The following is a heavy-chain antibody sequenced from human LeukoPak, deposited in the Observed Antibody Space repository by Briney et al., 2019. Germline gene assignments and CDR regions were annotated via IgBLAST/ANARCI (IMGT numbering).Heavy chain of an antibody. V-gene: IGHV3-23*01. CDR1: GFTFSSYA. D-gene: IGHD2-2*01. CDR2: ISGSGGST. CDR3: ATERGSICSSTSCSYGGYDY. Sequence: GGSLRLSCAASGFTFSSYAVSWVRQAPGKGLEWVSAISGSGGSTYYADSVKGRFTISRDNSKNTPYLQMNSLRAEDTAVYYCATERGSICSSTSCSYGGYDYWGQGTLVTVSS. J-gene: IGHJ4*02.